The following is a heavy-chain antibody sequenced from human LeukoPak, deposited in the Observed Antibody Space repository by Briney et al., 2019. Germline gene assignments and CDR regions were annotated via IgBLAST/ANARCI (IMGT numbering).Heavy chain of an antibody. CDR2: ISGSGGST. CDR1: GFTFSSYA. CDR3: AKDRVPYCSSTSCYGLDY. D-gene: IGHD2-2*01. V-gene: IGHV3-23*01. Sequence: PGGSLRLSCAASGFTFSSYAMSWVRQAPGKGLEWVSAISGSGGSTYYADSVKGRFTISRANSKNTLYLQMNSLRAEDTAVYYCAKDRVPYCSSTSCYGLDYWGQGTLVTVSS. J-gene: IGHJ4*02.